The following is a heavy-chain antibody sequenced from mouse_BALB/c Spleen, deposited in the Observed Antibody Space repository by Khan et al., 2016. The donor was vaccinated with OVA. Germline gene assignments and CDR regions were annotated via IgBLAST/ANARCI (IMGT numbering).Heavy chain of an antibody. J-gene: IGHJ2*01. CDR1: GYTFTTYW. CDR3: TRDRIDY. CDR2: INPTSGYT. Sequence: QVQLKESGAERAKPGASVKMSCKASGYTFTTYWMHWVKQRPGQGLEWIGYINPTSGYTDYNEKFKDRATLSADKSSRTAYMQLSSLTSEDSACYYCTRDRIDYWGQGTTLTVSS. V-gene: IGHV1-7*01.